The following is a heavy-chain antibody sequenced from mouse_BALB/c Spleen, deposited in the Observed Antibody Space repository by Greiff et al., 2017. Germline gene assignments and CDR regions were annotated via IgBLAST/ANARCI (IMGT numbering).Heavy chain of an antibody. CDR1: GFTFSSYG. CDR2: ISSGGSYT. D-gene: IGHD4-1*02. J-gene: IGHJ2*01. V-gene: IGHV5-6*02. CDR3: ARHTTGTHFDY. Sequence: EVKLVESGGDLVKPGGSLKLSCAASGFTFSSYGMSWVRQTPDKRLEWVATISSGGSYTYYPDSVKGRFTISRDNAKNTLYLQMSSLKSEDTAMYYCARHTTGTHFDYWGQGTTLTVSS.